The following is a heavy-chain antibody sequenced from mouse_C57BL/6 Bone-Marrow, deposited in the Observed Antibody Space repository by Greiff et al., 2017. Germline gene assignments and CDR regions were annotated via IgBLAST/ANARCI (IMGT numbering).Heavy chain of an antibody. D-gene: IGHD1-1*01. CDR2: ISSGGSNI. CDR3: ASEDCYGSSFFDY. CDR1: GFTFSDYG. J-gene: IGHJ2*01. Sequence: EVQGVQSGGGLVKPGGSLKLSCAASGFTFSDYGMHWVRQAPEQGLEWVAYISSGGSNIYYADTVKGRFTISRDNAKNTLFLHMTRLRSEDTAMYYCASEDCYGSSFFDYWGKGTTLTVSS. V-gene: IGHV5-17*01.